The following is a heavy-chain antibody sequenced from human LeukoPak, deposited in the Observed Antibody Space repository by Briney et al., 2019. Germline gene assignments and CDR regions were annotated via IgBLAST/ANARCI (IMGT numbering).Heavy chain of an antibody. J-gene: IGHJ6*02. Sequence: GGSLRLSCAASGFTFSSYAMSWVRQAPGKGLEWASAISGSGGSTYYADSVKGRFTISRDNSKNTLYLQMNSLRAEDTAVYYCAGAPLVTATPIVWGQGTRSPSP. D-gene: IGHD2-21*02. CDR2: ISGSGGST. V-gene: IGHV3-23*01. CDR1: GFTFSSYA. CDR3: AGAPLVTATPIV.